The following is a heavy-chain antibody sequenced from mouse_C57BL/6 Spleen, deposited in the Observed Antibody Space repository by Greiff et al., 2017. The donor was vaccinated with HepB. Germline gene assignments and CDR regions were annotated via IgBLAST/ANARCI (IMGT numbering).Heavy chain of an antibody. Sequence: QVQLQQSGPELVKPGASVKIPCKASGYAFSSSWMNWVKQRPGKGLEWIGRIYPGDGDTNYNGKFKGKATLTADKSSSTAYMQLSSLTSEDSAVYFCARRGSYGFDYWGQGTTLTVSS. CDR3: ARRGSYGFDY. V-gene: IGHV1-82*01. J-gene: IGHJ2*01. CDR1: GYAFSSSW. D-gene: IGHD1-1*02. CDR2: IYPGDGDT.